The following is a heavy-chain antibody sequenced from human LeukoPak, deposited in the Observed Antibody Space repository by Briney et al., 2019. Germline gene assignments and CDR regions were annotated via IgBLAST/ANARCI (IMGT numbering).Heavy chain of an antibody. CDR2: IYHSGST. Sequence: SETLSLTCTVSGGSISSGGYYWSWIRQPPGKGLEWTGYIYHSGSTYYNPSLKSRVTISVDRSKNQFSLKLSSVTAADTAVYYCARSIVRVVPAATVYYYYYMDVWGKGTTVTVSS. D-gene: IGHD2-2*01. CDR1: GGSISSGGYY. CDR3: ARSIVRVVPAATVYYYYYMDV. J-gene: IGHJ6*03. V-gene: IGHV4-30-2*01.